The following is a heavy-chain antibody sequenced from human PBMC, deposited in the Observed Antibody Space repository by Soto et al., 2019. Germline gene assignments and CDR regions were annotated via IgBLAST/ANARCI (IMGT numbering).Heavy chain of an antibody. D-gene: IGHD3-16*01. CDR2: ISGDGGTL. CDR1: GFTFDDYA. J-gene: IGHJ4*02. CDR3: ARGLGSFFTFDL. Sequence: PGGSLRLSCVASGFTFDDYAVHWVRQGPGKGLEWVSGISGDGGTLGYGDSVKGRFTISRDNAKNSLLLRLDSLRTEDTAVYYCARGLGSFFTFDLWGLGTRVTVSS. V-gene: IGHV3-9*01.